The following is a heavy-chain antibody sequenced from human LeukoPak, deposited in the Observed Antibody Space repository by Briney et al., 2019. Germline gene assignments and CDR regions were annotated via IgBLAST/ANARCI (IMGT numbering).Heavy chain of an antibody. V-gene: IGHV3-33*08. CDR2: IWYDGSNK. D-gene: IGHD1-26*01. Sequence: GRSLRLSCAVSGFIFSDYGIHWVRQAPGKGLEWVAVIWYDGSNKYYADSVKGRFTISRDNSKNTLYLQMNSLRAEDTAVYYCAGSGSHNWFDPWGQGTLVTVSS. CDR3: AGSGSHNWFDP. J-gene: IGHJ5*02. CDR1: GFIFSDYG.